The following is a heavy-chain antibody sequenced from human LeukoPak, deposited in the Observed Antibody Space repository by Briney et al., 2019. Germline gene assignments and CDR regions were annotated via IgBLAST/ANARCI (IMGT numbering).Heavy chain of an antibody. Sequence: PSETLSLTCTVSGGSISSYYWSWIRQPPGKGLEWIGYIYYSGSTNYNPSLKSRVTISVDTSKNQFSLKLSSVTAADTAVYYCARHLRYFDWLTTRGDAFDIWGQGTMVTVSS. D-gene: IGHD3-9*01. V-gene: IGHV4-59*08. J-gene: IGHJ3*02. CDR2: IYYSGST. CDR3: ARHLRYFDWLTTRGDAFDI. CDR1: GGSISSYY.